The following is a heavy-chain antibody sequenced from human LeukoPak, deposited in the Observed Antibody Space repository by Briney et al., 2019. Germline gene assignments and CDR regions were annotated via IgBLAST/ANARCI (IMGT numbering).Heavy chain of an antibody. J-gene: IGHJ4*02. D-gene: IGHD3-10*02. V-gene: IGHV4-59*08. Sequence: SETLSLTCTVSGGSISSYYWSWIRQPPGKGLEWIGYIYYSGSTNYNPSLKSRVTISVDTSKNQFSLKLSSVTAADTAVYYCARLQVLGWHFDYWGQGTLVTVSS. CDR1: GGSISSYY. CDR3: ARLQVLGWHFDY. CDR2: IYYSGST.